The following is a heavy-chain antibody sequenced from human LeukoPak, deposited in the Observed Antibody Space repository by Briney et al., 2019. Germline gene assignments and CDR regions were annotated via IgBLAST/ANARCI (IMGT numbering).Heavy chain of an antibody. CDR1: SYTFTNYA. D-gene: IGHD5-18*01. J-gene: IGHJ6*03. V-gene: IGHV1-18*01. Sequence: GASVNVSFKASSYTFTNYAFTWVRQAPGQGREGMGWISAYNGNTNYAQKLQGRVTMTTDTSTSTAYMELRSLRSDDTAVYYCATNTAMDYYMDVWGKGTTVTVSS. CDR2: ISAYNGNT. CDR3: ATNTAMDYYMDV.